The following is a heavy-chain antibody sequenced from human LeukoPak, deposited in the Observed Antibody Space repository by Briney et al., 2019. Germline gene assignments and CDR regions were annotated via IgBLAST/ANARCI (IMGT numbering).Heavy chain of an antibody. CDR1: GGSFSTYY. CDR3: ARGPTVSETGYFDY. CDR2: INHRGDT. Sequence: PSETLSLTCAVYGGSFSTYYWSWIRQSPGTGLEWIAEINHRGDTNYNPSVKSRVTISVDTSKNQFSLKVRSLTAADTAVYYCARGPTVSETGYFDYWGQGTLVTVSS. J-gene: IGHJ4*03. V-gene: IGHV4-34*01. D-gene: IGHD4-11*01.